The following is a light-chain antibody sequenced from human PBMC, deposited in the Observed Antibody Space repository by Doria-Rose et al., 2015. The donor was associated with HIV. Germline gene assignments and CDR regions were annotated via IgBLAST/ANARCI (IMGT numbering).Light chain of an antibody. J-gene: IGKJ1*01. V-gene: IGKV3-20*01. CDR2: EGS. CDR3: HQYGTSWT. Sequence: TQSPGTLSLSPGERATLSCRASQSFSSTYLAWYQQKPGQAPSLLIYEGSTRATGIPDRFSASGSGTDFTLTINRLGPEDFALYYCHQYGTSWTFGQGTKVEI. CDR1: QSFSSTY.